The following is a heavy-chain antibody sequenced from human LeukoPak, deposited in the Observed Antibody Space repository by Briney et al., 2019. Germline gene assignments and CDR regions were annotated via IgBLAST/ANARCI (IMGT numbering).Heavy chain of an antibody. CDR1: GGSISSNY. D-gene: IGHD6-19*01. Sequence: LSLTCTVSGGSISSNYYYWGWIRQAPGKGLEWVAVISYDGSNKYYADSVKGRFTISRDNSKNTLYLQMNSLRAEDTAVYYCARVSRYSSGWPRDYYYYMDVWGKGTTVTVSS. CDR2: ISYDGSNK. V-gene: IGHV3-30*03. CDR3: ARVSRYSSGWPRDYYYYMDV. J-gene: IGHJ6*03.